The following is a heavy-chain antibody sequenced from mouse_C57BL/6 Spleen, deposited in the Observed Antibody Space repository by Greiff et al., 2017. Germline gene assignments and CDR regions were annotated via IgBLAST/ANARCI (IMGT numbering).Heavy chain of an antibody. Sequence: EVQLQQSGPVLVKPGASVKMSCKASGYTFTDYYMNWVKQSHGKSLEWIGVINPYNGGTSYNQKFKGKATLTVDKSSSTAYMELNSLTSEDSAVYYCARAHYYGRSYGYFDVWGTGTTVTVSS. V-gene: IGHV1-19*01. CDR3: ARAHYYGRSYGYFDV. CDR1: GYTFTDYY. J-gene: IGHJ1*03. CDR2: INPYNGGT. D-gene: IGHD1-1*01.